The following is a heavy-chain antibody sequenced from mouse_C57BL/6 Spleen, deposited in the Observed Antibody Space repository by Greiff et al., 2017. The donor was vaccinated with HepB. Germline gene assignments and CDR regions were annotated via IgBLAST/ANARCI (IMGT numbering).Heavy chain of an antibody. V-gene: IGHV5-4*03. CDR1: GFTFSSYA. CDR3: ARGGAYYSNYPWFAY. Sequence: DVKLVESGGGLVKPGGSLKLSCAASGFTFSSYAMSWVRQTPEKRLEWVATISDGGSYTYYPDNVKGRFTISRDNAKNNLYLQMSHLKSEDTAMYYCARGGAYYSNYPWFAYWGQGTLVTVSA. CDR2: ISDGGSYT. J-gene: IGHJ3*01. D-gene: IGHD2-5*01.